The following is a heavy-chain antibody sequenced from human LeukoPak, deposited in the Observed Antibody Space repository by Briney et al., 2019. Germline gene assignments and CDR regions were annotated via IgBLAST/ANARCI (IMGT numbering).Heavy chain of an antibody. D-gene: IGHD6-13*01. V-gene: IGHV3-30*02. Sequence: PGGSLRLSCAASGFTFSSYSMHWVRQAPGKGLEWVAFIRYDGSIKYYADSVKGRFTISRDNSKNTLYLQMNSLRAEDTAVYYCAKLVAAAGNYWGQGTLVTVSS. J-gene: IGHJ4*02. CDR3: AKLVAAAGNY. CDR2: IRYDGSIK. CDR1: GFTFSSYS.